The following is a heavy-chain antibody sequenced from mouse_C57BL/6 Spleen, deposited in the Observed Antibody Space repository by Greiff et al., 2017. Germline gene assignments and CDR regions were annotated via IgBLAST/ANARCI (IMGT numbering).Heavy chain of an antibody. V-gene: IGHV1-85*01. D-gene: IGHD2-4*01. Sequence: QVQLQQSGPELVKPGASVKLSCKASGYTFTSYDINWVKQRPGQGLEWIGWIYPRDGSTKYNEKFKGKATLTVDTSSSTAYMELHSLTSEDSAVYFCARSGAYYDYDGAWFAYWGQGTLVTVSA. CDR2: IYPRDGST. CDR3: ARSGAYYDYDGAWFAY. J-gene: IGHJ3*01. CDR1: GYTFTSYD.